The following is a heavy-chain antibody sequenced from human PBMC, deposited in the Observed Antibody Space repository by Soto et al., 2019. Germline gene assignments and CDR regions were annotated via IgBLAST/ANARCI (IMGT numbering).Heavy chain of an antibody. D-gene: IGHD3-9*01. CDR1: GYTFTSYA. CDR3: ARVQQSYYDILTGYTDYYYYGMDV. Sequence: ASVKVSCKASGYTFTSYAMHWVRQAPGQRLEWMGWINAGNGNTKYSQKFQGRVTITRDTSASTAYMELSSLRSEDTAVHYCARVQQSYYDILTGYTDYYYYGMDVWGQGTTVTVSS. J-gene: IGHJ6*02. CDR2: INAGNGNT. V-gene: IGHV1-3*01.